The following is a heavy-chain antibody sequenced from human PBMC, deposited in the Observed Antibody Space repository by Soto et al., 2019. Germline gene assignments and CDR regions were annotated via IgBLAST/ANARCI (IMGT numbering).Heavy chain of an antibody. V-gene: IGHV3-23*01. CDR3: ATDAYCSSTSCVTYYYYYYMDV. Sequence: GGSLRLSCAASGFTFSSYAMSWVRQAPGKGLEWVSAISGSGGSTYYADSVKGRFTISRDNSKNMLYLQMNSLRAEDTAVYYCATDAYCSSTSCVTYYYYYYMDVWGKGTTVTVSS. J-gene: IGHJ6*03. CDR2: ISGSGGST. CDR1: GFTFSSYA. D-gene: IGHD2-2*01.